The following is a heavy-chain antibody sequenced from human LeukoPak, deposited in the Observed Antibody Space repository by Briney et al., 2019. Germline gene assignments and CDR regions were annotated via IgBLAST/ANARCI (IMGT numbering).Heavy chain of an antibody. J-gene: IGHJ4*02. CDR3: ASNAEFDY. CDR1: GFTFSSYA. CDR2: ISYDGSNK. V-gene: IGHV3-30-3*01. Sequence: GGSLRLSCAASGFTFSSYAMHWVRQAPGKGLEWVAVISYDGSNKYYADSVKGRFTISRDNSKNTLYLQMNSLRAEDTAVYYCASNAEFDYWGQGTLVTVSS. D-gene: IGHD2-8*01.